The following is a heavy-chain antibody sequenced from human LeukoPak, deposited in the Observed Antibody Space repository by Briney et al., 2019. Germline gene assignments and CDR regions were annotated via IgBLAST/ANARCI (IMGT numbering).Heavy chain of an antibody. CDR2: ISYDGSNK. Sequence: GRSLRLSCAASGFTFSSYGMHWVRQAPGKGLEWVAVISYDGSNKYYADSVKGRFTISRDNSKNTLYLQMNSLRAEDTAVYYCAKDGGSSSFDYWSQGTLVTVSS. CDR1: GFTFSSYG. CDR3: AKDGGSSSFDY. D-gene: IGHD6-6*01. V-gene: IGHV3-30*18. J-gene: IGHJ4*02.